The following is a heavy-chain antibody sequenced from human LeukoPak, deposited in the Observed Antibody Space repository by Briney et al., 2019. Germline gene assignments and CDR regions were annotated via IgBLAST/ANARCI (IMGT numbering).Heavy chain of an antibody. Sequence: GGSLRVSCAASGFSFSSYSMNWVRQAPGKRLEWVSSISSSSSYIYYADSVKGRFTISRDNAKNSLYLQMNSLRAEDTAVYYCAREGSGTYYFDYWGQGTLVTVSS. CDR3: AREGSGTYYFDY. CDR1: GFSFSSYS. V-gene: IGHV3-21*01. D-gene: IGHD3-10*01. CDR2: ISSSSSYI. J-gene: IGHJ4*02.